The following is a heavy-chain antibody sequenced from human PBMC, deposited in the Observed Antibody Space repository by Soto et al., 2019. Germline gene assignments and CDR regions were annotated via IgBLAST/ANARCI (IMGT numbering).Heavy chain of an antibody. CDR2: ISAYNGNT. V-gene: IGHV1-18*04. Sequence: ASVKVSCKASGYTFTSYGISWVRQATGQGLEWMGWISAYNGNTNYAQKLQGRVTMTTDTSTSTAYMELRSLRSDDTAVYYCAIGFYIAAAGNGFDYWGQGTLVTVSS. J-gene: IGHJ4*01. CDR1: GYTFTSYG. CDR3: AIGFYIAAAGNGFDY. D-gene: IGHD6-13*01.